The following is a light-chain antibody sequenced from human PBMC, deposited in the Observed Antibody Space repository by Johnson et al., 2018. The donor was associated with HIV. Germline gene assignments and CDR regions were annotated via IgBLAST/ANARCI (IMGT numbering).Light chain of an antibody. CDR1: SSNVGNNY. V-gene: IGLV1-51*02. J-gene: IGLJ1*01. CDR3: GTWDSSLSAHYV. Sequence: QSVLTQPPSMSAAPGQKVTISCSGSSSNVGNNYVSWYQQLPGAAPKLLIYETNKRPSGIPDRFSASKSGTSATLAITGLHTGDEADYYCGTWDSSLSAHYVFGTGTKVTVL. CDR2: ETN.